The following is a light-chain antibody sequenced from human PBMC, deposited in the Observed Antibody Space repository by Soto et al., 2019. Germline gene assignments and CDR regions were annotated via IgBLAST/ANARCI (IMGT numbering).Light chain of an antibody. J-gene: IGKJ2*01. CDR2: DAS. Sequence: DIQMTQSPSTLSASVGDRVTISCRASQGIRNDLGWYQQKPGKAPKRLIYDASRLHGGAPPRFSGSGSGTEFTLTISSLQPDDFATYYCHQYNTDSNTFGQGTKVDIK. CDR1: QGIRND. V-gene: IGKV1-17*01. CDR3: HQYNTDSNT.